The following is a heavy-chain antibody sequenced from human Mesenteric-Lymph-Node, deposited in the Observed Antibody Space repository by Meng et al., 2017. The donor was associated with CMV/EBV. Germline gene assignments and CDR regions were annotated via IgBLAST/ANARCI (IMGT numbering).Heavy chain of an antibody. CDR3: ARADSYDSSGYAFDI. J-gene: IGHJ3*02. CDR1: GYSISSGYY. Sequence: SETLSLTCTVSGYSISSGYYWGWIRQPPGKGLEWIGSIYHSGSTYYNPSLKSRVTISVDTSKNQFSLKLSSVTAADTAVYYCARADSYDSSGYAFDIWGQGTMVTVSS. CDR2: IYHSGST. D-gene: IGHD3-22*01. V-gene: IGHV4-38-2*02.